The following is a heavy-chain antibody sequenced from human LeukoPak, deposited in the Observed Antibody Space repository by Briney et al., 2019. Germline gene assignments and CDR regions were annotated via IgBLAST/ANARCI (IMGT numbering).Heavy chain of an antibody. Sequence: SETLSLTCTVSGGSISSSSYYWSWIRQPPGKGLEWIGSIYYSGSTYYNPSLKSRVTISVDTSKNQFSLKLSSVTAADTAVYYCASPGSSGSYFDYWGQGTLVTVSS. V-gene: IGHV4-39*01. CDR2: IYYSGST. D-gene: IGHD3-22*01. CDR3: ASPGSSGSYFDY. CDR1: GGSISSSSYY. J-gene: IGHJ4*02.